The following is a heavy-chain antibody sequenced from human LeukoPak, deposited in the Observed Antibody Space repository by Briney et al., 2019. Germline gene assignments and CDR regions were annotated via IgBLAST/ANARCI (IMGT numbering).Heavy chain of an antibody. D-gene: IGHD6-13*01. CDR2: IRYDGSNK. J-gene: IGHJ4*02. V-gene: IGHV3-30*02. Sequence: GGSLRLSCAASGFTFSSYAMHWVRQAPGKGLEWVAFIRYDGSNKYYADSVKGRFTISRDNSKDTLYLQMNSLRAEDTAVYYCAKVEYTTSWYGVGSLDYWGQGTLVTVSS. CDR1: GFTFSSYA. CDR3: AKVEYTTSWYGVGSLDY.